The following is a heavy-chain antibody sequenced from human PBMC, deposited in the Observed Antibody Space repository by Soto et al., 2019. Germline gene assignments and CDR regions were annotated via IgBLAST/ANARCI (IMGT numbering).Heavy chain of an antibody. D-gene: IGHD1-1*01. V-gene: IGHV3-23*01. J-gene: IGHJ5*02. CDR1: GFTFSSYS. CDR2: ISDSGVNT. CDR3: AKKDATGTTSWFDP. Sequence: EEQLLESGGGLVQPGGSLRLSCAASGFTFSSYSMGWVRQAPGEGLEWVSGISDSGVNTYYADSVKGRFTISRDNSKNTLYLQRNSLRADDTAIYFCAKKDATGTTSWFDPWGQGTLVTVSS.